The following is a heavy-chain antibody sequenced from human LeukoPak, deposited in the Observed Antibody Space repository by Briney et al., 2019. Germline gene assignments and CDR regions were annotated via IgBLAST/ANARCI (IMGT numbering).Heavy chain of an antibody. CDR1: GFTFGSYA. V-gene: IGHV3-23*01. CDR3: AKHYYPSGRYYFDY. Sequence: GGSLRLSCAASGFTFGSYAMSWVRQAPGKGLEWVSVFCGSGGITYYADSVKGRFTISRDNSKNTLYLQVNSLRAEDTAVYYCAKHYYPSGRYYFDYWGQGTLVTVSS. CDR2: FCGSGGIT. J-gene: IGHJ4*02. D-gene: IGHD3-10*01.